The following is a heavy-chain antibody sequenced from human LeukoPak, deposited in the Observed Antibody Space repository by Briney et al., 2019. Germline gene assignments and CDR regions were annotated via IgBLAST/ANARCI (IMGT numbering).Heavy chain of an antibody. CDR2: IYYSGST. Sequence: SEPLSLTCTVSGGSISSSSYYWGWIRQPPGKALDWIGTIYYSGSTYYNPSLKSRVTISVDTSKNQFSLKLSSVTAADTAVYYCARLPRIAAAGSFDLWGRGTLVTVSS. CDR1: GGSISSSSYY. CDR3: ARLPRIAAAGSFDL. J-gene: IGHJ2*01. D-gene: IGHD6-13*01. V-gene: IGHV4-39*01.